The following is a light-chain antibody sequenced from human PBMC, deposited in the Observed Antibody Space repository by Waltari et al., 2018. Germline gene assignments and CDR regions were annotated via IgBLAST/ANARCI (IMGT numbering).Light chain of an antibody. V-gene: IGKV3-20*01. CDR2: GAS. CDR3: QQYGSSPFT. J-gene: IGKJ3*01. Sequence: IVFTQPPGTLSLSPGERATPSCRARQSFSSGSSAWYQQKPGQAPRLLIYGASIRATGIPDRASGSWAGAAFTPTISRLVPEDFAVYYCQQYGSSPFTFGPGTKVDI. CDR1: QSFSSGS.